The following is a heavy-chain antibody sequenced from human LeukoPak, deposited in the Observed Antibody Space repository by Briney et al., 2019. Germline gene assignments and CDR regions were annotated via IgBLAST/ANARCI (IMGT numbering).Heavy chain of an antibody. V-gene: IGHV3-64*01. Sequence: GGSLRLSCAASGFSFSSYGMHWVRQAPGKGLEYVSAINSNGGSTYYANSVKGRFTISRDNSRGTLYLQMGRLRAEDMAVYYCAREGSYGDSDYWGQGTLVTVSS. CDR2: INSNGGST. CDR1: GFSFSSYG. J-gene: IGHJ4*02. CDR3: AREGSYGDSDY. D-gene: IGHD5-18*01.